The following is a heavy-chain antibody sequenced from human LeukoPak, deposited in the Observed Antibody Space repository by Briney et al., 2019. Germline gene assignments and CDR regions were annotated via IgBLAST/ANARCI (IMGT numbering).Heavy chain of an antibody. D-gene: IGHD6-6*01. CDR1: GVSISSGSNY. Sequence: SETLSLTCSVSGVSISSGSNYWGWIRQPPGKTLEWIGSIYSSGSTYYNPSLKSRVTISVDTSKNQFSLKLSSVTAADTAVYYCARSRRTAVFDPWGQGILVTVPS. V-gene: IGHV4-39*01. CDR3: ARSRRTAVFDP. J-gene: IGHJ5*02. CDR2: IYSSGST.